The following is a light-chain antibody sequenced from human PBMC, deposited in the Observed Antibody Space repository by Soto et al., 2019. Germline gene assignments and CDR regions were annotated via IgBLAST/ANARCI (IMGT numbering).Light chain of an antibody. CDR3: SSYTSSVSYV. CDR2: EVS. CDR1: SSDVGGYNY. V-gene: IGLV2-14*01. J-gene: IGLJ1*01. Sequence: QSALTQPASVSGSPGRSITISCTGTSSDVGGYNYVSWYQQHPGKAPKFIIYEVSNRPSGVSNRFSGSKSGNTASLTISGLQAEDEADYYCSSYTSSVSYVFGTGTKLTVL.